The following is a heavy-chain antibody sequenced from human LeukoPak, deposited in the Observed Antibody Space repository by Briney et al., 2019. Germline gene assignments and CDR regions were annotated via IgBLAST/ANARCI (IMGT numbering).Heavy chain of an antibody. Sequence: SETLSLTCTVSGGSVTGYYWSWVRQPPGKGLEWIAYIYYTGRTNYNPSLKSRVTISVDRYKDQFSLKLTSVTAADAAIYYCTRYDGDDNNFDHRGQGTLVTVSS. CDR1: GGSVTGYY. D-gene: IGHD4-17*01. V-gene: IGHV4-59*02. CDR2: IYYTGRT. J-gene: IGHJ4*02. CDR3: TRYDGDDNNFDH.